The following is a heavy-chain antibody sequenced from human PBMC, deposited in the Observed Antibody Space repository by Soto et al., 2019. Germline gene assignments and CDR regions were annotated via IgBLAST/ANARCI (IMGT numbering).Heavy chain of an antibody. CDR2: ISYDGREQ. V-gene: IGHV3-30*18. CDR1: DFLCNNYG. CDR3: AKATYQDILTGYRDLDQ. J-gene: IGHJ4*02. Sequence: PGGSLRPSSADSDFLCNNYGMHWVRQAPGKGLEWVALISYDGREQYYSDSVKGRFTISRDNLKNTLFLQMTSLRTEDTAVYYCAKATYQDILTGYRDLDQWGQGSLVTFSS. D-gene: IGHD3-9*01.